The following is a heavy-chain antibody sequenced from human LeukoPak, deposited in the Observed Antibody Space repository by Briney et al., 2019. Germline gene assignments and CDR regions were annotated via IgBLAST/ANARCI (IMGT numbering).Heavy chain of an antibody. CDR2: IYYRGNT. CDR3: ARAGNNWSFDY. Sequence: SETLSLTCTVSGDSVSIYYWSWIRQPPGKGLEWIGYIYYRGNTNYNPSLKSRVTVAVDTSKNQFSLKVSSVTAADTAVYYCARAGNNWSFDYWGQGTLVTVSS. V-gene: IGHV4-59*02. CDR1: GDSVSIYY. J-gene: IGHJ4*02. D-gene: IGHD1-1*01.